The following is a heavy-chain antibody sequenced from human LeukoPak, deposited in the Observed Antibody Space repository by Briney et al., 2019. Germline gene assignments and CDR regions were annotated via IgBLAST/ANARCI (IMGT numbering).Heavy chain of an antibody. CDR2: INEDGREK. CDR1: GFTFTSHW. V-gene: IGHV3-7*01. Sequence: GGSLRLSCEASGFTFTSHWMSWVRQVPGKGLEWVAKINEDGREKYYVDSVKGRFTISRDNAKNSLSLQMNSLRAEDTAVYYCARDNPHHYYGMDVWGQGTTVTVSS. CDR3: ARDNPHHYYGMDV. J-gene: IGHJ6*02.